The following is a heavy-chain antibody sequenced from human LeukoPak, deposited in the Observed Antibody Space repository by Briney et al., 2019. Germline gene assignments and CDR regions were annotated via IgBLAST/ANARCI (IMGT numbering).Heavy chain of an antibody. V-gene: IGHV4-59*12. CDR3: ASLNYDILTGYRNWFDP. Sequence: PSETLSLTCTVSGGSISSYYWSWIRQPPGKGLEWIGYIYYSGSTNYNPSLKSRVTISVDTSKNQFSLKLSSVTAADTAVYYCASLNYDILTGYRNWFDPWGQGTLVTVSS. CDR2: IYYSGST. J-gene: IGHJ5*02. CDR1: GGSISSYY. D-gene: IGHD3-9*01.